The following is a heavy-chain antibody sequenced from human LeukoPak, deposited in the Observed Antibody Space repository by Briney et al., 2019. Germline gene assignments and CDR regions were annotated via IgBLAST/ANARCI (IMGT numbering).Heavy chain of an antibody. CDR3: ARVKRITMIVVVTKEYYFDY. CDR2: INHSGST. D-gene: IGHD3-22*01. CDR1: GGSFSGYY. Sequence: SETLSLTCAVYGGSFSGYYWSWIRQPPGKGLEWIGEINHSGSTNYNPPLKSRVTISVDTSKNQFSLKLSSVTAADTAVYYCARVKRITMIVVVTKEYYFDYWGQGTLVTVSS. V-gene: IGHV4-34*01. J-gene: IGHJ4*02.